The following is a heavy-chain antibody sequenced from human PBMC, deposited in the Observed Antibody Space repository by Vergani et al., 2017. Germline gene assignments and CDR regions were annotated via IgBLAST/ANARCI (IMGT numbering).Heavy chain of an antibody. Sequence: QVQLVQSGAEVKKPGSSVKVSCKASGYTFTSYAMNWVRQAPGQGLEWMGWINTNTGNPTYAQGFTGRFVFSLDTSVSTAYLQISSLKAEDTAVYYCARGRCSSTSCYAGWWFDPWGQGTLVTVSS. CDR1: GYTFTSYA. CDR3: ARGRCSSTSCYAGWWFDP. CDR2: INTNTGNP. D-gene: IGHD2-2*01. V-gene: IGHV7-4-1*02. J-gene: IGHJ5*02.